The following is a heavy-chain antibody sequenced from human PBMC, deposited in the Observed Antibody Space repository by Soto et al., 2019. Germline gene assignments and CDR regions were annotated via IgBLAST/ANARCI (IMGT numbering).Heavy chain of an antibody. CDR2: IIPIFGTA. J-gene: IGHJ4*02. V-gene: IGHV1-69*13. Sequence: ASVKVSCKASGGTFSSYAISWVRQAPGQGLEGMGGIIPIFGTANYAQKFQGRVTITADESTSTAYMELSSLRSEDTAVYYCASPQSVYDYVGGIYRAPPFFAYWGQGTLVTVSS. CDR1: GGTFSSYA. CDR3: ASPQSVYDYVGGIYRAPPFFAY. D-gene: IGHD3-16*02.